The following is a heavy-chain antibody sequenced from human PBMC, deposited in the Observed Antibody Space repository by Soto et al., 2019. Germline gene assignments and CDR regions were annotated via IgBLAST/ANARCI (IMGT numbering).Heavy chain of an antibody. Sequence: SETLSLTCTVSGGSISSGAYYWSWVRQHPGKGLEWIGNIYYTGSTYYNPSLKSRITISVDTSENQFSLKVSSVTAADTAVYYCARDHIHGDFGFDNWGQGTLVTVSS. CDR2: IYYTGST. V-gene: IGHV4-31*03. CDR3: ARDHIHGDFGFDN. CDR1: GGSISSGAYY. J-gene: IGHJ4*02. D-gene: IGHD4-17*01.